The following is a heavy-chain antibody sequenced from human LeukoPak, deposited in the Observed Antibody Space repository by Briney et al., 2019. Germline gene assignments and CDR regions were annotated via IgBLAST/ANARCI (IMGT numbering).Heavy chain of an antibody. CDR2: IKADGSEK. D-gene: IGHD6-13*01. J-gene: IGHJ4*02. Sequence: GGSLRLSCAASGFSFNNYWMAWVRQAPGKGLEWVANIKADGSEKYYVDSVKGRFTISRDNAKNSLYLQMNSLRAEDTAIYYLTGSTAGFHWGQGTLVAVSS. V-gene: IGHV3-7*03. CDR1: GFSFNNYW. CDR3: TGSTAGFH.